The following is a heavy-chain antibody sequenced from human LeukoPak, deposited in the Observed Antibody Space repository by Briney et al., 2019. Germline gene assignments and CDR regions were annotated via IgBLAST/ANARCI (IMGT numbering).Heavy chain of an antibody. Sequence: PSETLSLTCTVSGGSISSGGYYWSWIRXHPGKGLEWIGYIYYSGSTYYNPSLKSRVTISVDTSKNQFSLKLSSVTAADTAVYYCARTTRSYYGSGSYYNVDYWGQGTLVTVSS. V-gene: IGHV4-31*03. J-gene: IGHJ4*02. D-gene: IGHD3-10*01. CDR2: IYYSGST. CDR1: GGSISSGGYY. CDR3: ARTTRSYYGSGSYYNVDY.